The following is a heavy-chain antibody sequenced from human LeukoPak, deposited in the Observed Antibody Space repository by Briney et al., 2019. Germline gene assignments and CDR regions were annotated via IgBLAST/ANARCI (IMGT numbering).Heavy chain of an antibody. Sequence: SVKVSCKASGGTFSSYTISWVRQAPGQGLEWMGRIIPILGIANYAQRFQGRVTITADKSTSTAYMELSSLRSEDTAVYYCAECSSTSCYTGGGFDYWGQGTLVTVSS. CDR2: IIPILGIA. J-gene: IGHJ4*02. V-gene: IGHV1-69*02. CDR3: AECSSTSCYTGGGFDY. CDR1: GGTFSSYT. D-gene: IGHD2-2*02.